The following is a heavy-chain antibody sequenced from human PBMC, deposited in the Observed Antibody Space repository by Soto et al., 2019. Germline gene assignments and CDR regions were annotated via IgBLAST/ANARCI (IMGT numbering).Heavy chain of an antibody. Sequence: PSETLSLTCTVSGGSISSGGYYCSWIRQHPGKGLEWIGHIYYSGSTYYNPSLKSRVTISVDTPKNQFSLKLSSVTAADTAVYYCARDTKAAAGFKDYYYGMDVWGQGTTATVSS. D-gene: IGHD6-13*01. J-gene: IGHJ6*02. CDR3: ARDTKAAAGFKDYYYGMDV. V-gene: IGHV4-31*03. CDR2: IYYSGST. CDR1: GGSISSGGYY.